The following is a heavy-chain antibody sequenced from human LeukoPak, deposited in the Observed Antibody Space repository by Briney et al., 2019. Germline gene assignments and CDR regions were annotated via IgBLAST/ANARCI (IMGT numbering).Heavy chain of an antibody. CDR1: GFTVSSNY. Sequence: GGSLRLSCAASGFTVSSNYMSWVRQAPGKGLEWVSVIYSGGSTYYADSVKGRFTISRDNSKNTLYLQMNSLSAEDTAVYYCARDGLYGSGSYNYFDYWGQGTLVTVSS. J-gene: IGHJ4*02. V-gene: IGHV3-66*01. CDR3: ARDGLYGSGSYNYFDY. D-gene: IGHD3-10*01. CDR2: IYSGGST.